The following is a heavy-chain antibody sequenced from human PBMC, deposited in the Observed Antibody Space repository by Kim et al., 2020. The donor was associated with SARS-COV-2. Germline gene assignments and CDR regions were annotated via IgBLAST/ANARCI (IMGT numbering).Heavy chain of an antibody. CDR3: ARATYSSSWYVDY. Sequence: YHPSLNSRVTISVDTSKNQFYLKLSSVTAADTAVYYCARATYSSSWYVDYWGQGTLVTVSS. J-gene: IGHJ4*02. D-gene: IGHD6-13*01. V-gene: IGHV4-34*01.